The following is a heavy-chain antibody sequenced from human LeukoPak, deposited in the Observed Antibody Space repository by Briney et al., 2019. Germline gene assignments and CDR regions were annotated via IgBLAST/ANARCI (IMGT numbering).Heavy chain of an antibody. Sequence: SETLSLTCAVSGGSISSGGYSWSWLRQPPGKGLEWIGYIYHSGSTYYNPSLKSRVTISVDRSKNQFSLKLSSVTAADTAVYYCARRGYSYNDAFDIWGQGTMVTVSS. J-gene: IGHJ3*02. CDR2: IYHSGST. CDR3: ARRGYSYNDAFDI. V-gene: IGHV4-30-2*01. CDR1: GGSISSGGYS. D-gene: IGHD5-18*01.